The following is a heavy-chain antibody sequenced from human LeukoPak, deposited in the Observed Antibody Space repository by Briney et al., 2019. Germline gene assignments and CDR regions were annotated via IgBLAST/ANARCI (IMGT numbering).Heavy chain of an antibody. CDR3: ARLGDGSRNWFDP. V-gene: IGHV4-59*08. Sequence: PSETLSLTCTVSGGSISPYYWSWIRQPPGKGLEWIAYIYYTGSTNYNPSLRGRVTISVDPSKNQFSLELTSVTAADTAVYYCARLGDGSRNWFDPWGQGTLVTVSS. CDR2: IYYTGST. CDR1: GGSISPYY. J-gene: IGHJ5*02. D-gene: IGHD1-26*01.